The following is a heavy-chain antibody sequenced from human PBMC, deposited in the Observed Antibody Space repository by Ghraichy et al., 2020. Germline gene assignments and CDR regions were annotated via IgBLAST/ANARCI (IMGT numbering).Heavy chain of an antibody. CDR1: GFTFSDYY. CDR3: VRVVGALEMNV. J-gene: IGHJ6*02. Sequence: GGSLRLSCAASGFTFSDYYMSWIRQAPGKGLEWVSSISLSGRTTYYADSVKGRFTISRDNAKRSLYLQMNSLRAEDTAVHYCVRVVGALEMNVWGQGTTVTVSS. D-gene: IGHD1-26*01. CDR2: ISLSGRTT. V-gene: IGHV3-11*01.